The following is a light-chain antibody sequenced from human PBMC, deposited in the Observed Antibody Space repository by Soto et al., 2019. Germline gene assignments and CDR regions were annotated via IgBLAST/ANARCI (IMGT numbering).Light chain of an antibody. V-gene: IGKV2-28*01. CDR3: MQGVQTPFT. Sequence: DIVMTQSPLSLPVTPGESASISCRSSQSLLFSNGYNYLDWYLQKPGQSPQLLISLGSNRAPGVPDRFSGSGSGTDFTLKISRVEAEDVGVYYCMQGVQTPFTFGPGTKVDIK. J-gene: IGKJ3*01. CDR2: LGS. CDR1: QSLLFSNGYNY.